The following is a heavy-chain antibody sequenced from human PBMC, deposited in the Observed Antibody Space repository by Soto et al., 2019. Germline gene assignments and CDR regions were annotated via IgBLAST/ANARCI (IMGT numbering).Heavy chain of an antibody. V-gene: IGHV4-31*03. CDR2: IYYSGST. CDR3: ARSDSSGFEDPYYFDY. J-gene: IGHJ4*02. CDR1: GGSISSGGYY. D-gene: IGHD3-22*01. Sequence: SETLSLTCTVSGGSISSGGYYWSWIRQHPGKGLEWIGYIYYSGSTYYNPSLKSRVTISVDTSKNQFSLKLSSVTAADTAVYYCARSDSSGFEDPYYFDYWGQGTLVTVSS.